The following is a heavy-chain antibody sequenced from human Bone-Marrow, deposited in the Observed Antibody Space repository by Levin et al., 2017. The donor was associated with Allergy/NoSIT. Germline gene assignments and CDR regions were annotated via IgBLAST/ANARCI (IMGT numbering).Heavy chain of an antibody. CDR3: ARGNADTVTDAFDI. CDR2: VYTSET. D-gene: IGHD5-18*01. Sequence: SETLSLTCTVSGGSISSGSYYWSWIRQPAGTGLEWIGRVYTSETSYNPSLKSRVTISADTSKNQFSLWLRSETDAHTAVYYCARGNADTVTDAFDIWGQGTMVIVSS. J-gene: IGHJ3*02. CDR1: GGSISSGSYY. V-gene: IGHV4-61*02.